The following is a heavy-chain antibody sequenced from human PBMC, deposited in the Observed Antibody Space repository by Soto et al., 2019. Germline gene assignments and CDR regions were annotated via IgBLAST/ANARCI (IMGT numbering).Heavy chain of an antibody. V-gene: IGHV3-7*01. Sequence: EVQLVESGGGLVQPGGSLRLSCAASGFTFSNYWMSWVRQAPGKGLEWVANIKQDGSAKYYVDSVKGRFTISRDNAKNSLYLQMHSLRADDTAVYYCATWLKTSGWYVLLEGSFDYWGQGTLVTVSS. CDR3: ATWLKTSGWYVLLEGSFDY. J-gene: IGHJ4*02. CDR1: GFTFSNYW. CDR2: IKQDGSAK. D-gene: IGHD6-19*01.